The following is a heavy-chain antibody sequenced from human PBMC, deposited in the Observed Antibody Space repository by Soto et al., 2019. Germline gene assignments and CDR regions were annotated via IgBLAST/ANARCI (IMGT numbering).Heavy chain of an antibody. J-gene: IGHJ4*02. V-gene: IGHV3-23*01. D-gene: IGHD4-17*01. CDR1: GFNFNTYA. CDR3: AKGSTTHGYFLEY. CDR2: IISGSGGST. Sequence: EVQLLESGGALVQPGGSLRVSCATSGFNFNTYAMTWVRQAPGKGLEWVSSIISGSGGSTWYADSVKGRFTISSDNSDNTLYLQMNSLTAEDTAVYYCAKGSTTHGYFLEYWGQGTLVTVS.